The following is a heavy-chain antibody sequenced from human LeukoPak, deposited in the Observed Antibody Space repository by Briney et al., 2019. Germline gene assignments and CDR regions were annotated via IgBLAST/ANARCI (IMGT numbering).Heavy chain of an antibody. CDR2: IDNDGSGI. V-gene: IGHV3-74*03. J-gene: IGHJ1*01. CDR3: TSWGDTTAEYFQR. D-gene: IGHD2-21*02. CDR1: GFTFSSYW. Sequence: LGGSLRLSCAASGFTFSSYWVHWVRQAPGKGLVWVSRIDNDGSGITYADSVEGRFTSSRDNAKNTLYLQMNSLRVEDTAVYYCTSWGDTTAEYFQRWGQGTLVTVSS.